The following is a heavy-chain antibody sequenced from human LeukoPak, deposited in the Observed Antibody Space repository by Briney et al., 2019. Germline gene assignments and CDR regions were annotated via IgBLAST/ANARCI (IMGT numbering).Heavy chain of an antibody. D-gene: IGHD6-13*01. CDR3: ARGNKARRGVIAAAGSRYYFDY. J-gene: IGHJ4*02. V-gene: IGHV1-8*01. CDR1: GYTFTSYD. Sequence: ASVKVSCKASGYTFTSYDINWVRQATGQGLEWMGWMNPNSGNTGYAQKFQGGVTMTRNTSISTAYMELSSLRSEDTAVYYCARGNKARRGVIAAAGSRYYFDYWGQGTLVTVSS. CDR2: MNPNSGNT.